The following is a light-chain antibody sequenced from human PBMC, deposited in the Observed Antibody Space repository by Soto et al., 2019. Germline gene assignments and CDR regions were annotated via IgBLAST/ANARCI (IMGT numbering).Light chain of an antibody. Sequence: EIVLTQSPGTLSLSPGERATLSCRASQSVSNNYLAWYQQKPGQAPRLLIYGASNRATGIPDRFSGSGSGTDFTLTLSILEPADVAVYYCQPYGRSGTFGQGTKVEIK. V-gene: IGKV3-20*01. J-gene: IGKJ1*01. CDR3: QPYGRSGT. CDR1: QSVSNNY. CDR2: GAS.